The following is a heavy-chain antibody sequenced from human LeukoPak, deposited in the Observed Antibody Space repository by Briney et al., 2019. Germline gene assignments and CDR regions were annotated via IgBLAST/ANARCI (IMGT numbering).Heavy chain of an antibody. J-gene: IGHJ4*02. CDR3: AKDRLGALYYFDSSGYYRLDY. D-gene: IGHD3-22*01. Sequence: GGSLRLSCAASEFTFSSYGMHWVRQAPGKGLEWVAVISYDGSNKYYADTVKGRFTISRDNSNNTLYLQMNSLRAEDTAVYYCAKDRLGALYYFDSSGYYRLDYWGQGTLVTVSS. V-gene: IGHV3-30*18. CDR1: EFTFSSYG. CDR2: ISYDGSNK.